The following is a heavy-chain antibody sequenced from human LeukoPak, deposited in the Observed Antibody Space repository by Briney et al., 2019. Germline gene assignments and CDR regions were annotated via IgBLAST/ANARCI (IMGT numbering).Heavy chain of an antibody. V-gene: IGHV3-7*03. CDR3: ARGGGLDV. CDR2: IKQDGGVK. CDR1: GFTFSSYW. J-gene: IGHJ6*02. Sequence: GGSLRLSCTASGFTFSSYWMSWVRQAPGKVLEWVATIKQDGGVKNYVDSVKGRFTISRDNAKNSLYLQMSNLRAEDTAVYFCARGGGLDVWGQGATVTVSS. D-gene: IGHD3-16*01.